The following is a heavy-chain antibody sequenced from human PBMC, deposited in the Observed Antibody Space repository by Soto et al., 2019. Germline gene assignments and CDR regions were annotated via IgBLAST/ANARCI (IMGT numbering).Heavy chain of an antibody. J-gene: IGHJ3*01. V-gene: IGHV3-23*01. Sequence: EVQLLESGGGLVQPGGSLRLSCAASGFTFSTHAMIWVRQAPGKGLNWVSTVDVGGGSTYYTDSVKGRFTVSRDNSTNTVYLQLNTLRAEDTALYFCASDSGPAGGGACDVWGQGTMVNVSS. CDR1: GFTFSTHA. CDR2: VDVGGGST. CDR3: ASDSGPAGGGACDV. D-gene: IGHD6-25*01.